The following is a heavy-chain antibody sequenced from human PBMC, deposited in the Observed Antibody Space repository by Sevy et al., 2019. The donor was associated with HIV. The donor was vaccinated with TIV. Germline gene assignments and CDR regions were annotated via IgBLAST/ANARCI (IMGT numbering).Heavy chain of an antibody. CDR1: GFTFSSYW. D-gene: IGHD3-22*01. CDR3: AREGKDYYDSSGYYYRDAFDI. CDR2: IKQDGSEK. V-gene: IGHV3-7*01. J-gene: IGHJ3*02. Sequence: GGSLRLSCAASGFTFSSYWMSWVRQAPGKGLEWVANIKQDGSEKYYVDSVKGRFTISRDNAKNSLYLQMNSLRAEATAVYYCAREGKDYYDSSGYYYRDAFDIWGQGTMVTVSS.